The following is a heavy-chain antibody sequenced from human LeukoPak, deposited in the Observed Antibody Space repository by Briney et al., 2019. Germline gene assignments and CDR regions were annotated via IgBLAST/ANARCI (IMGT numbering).Heavy chain of an antibody. Sequence: GGSLRLSCAASGFTFNSYGIHWVRQAPGKGLEWVAFIWSDGSNKYYADSVKGRFTISRDNSKNTLYLQVNSLIADDTAVYYWAKGPASGRTPLVDVWGKGTTVTVSS. CDR1: GFTFNSYG. V-gene: IGHV3-30*02. CDR3: AKGPASGRTPLVDV. J-gene: IGHJ6*04. CDR2: IWSDGSNK. D-gene: IGHD5-12*01.